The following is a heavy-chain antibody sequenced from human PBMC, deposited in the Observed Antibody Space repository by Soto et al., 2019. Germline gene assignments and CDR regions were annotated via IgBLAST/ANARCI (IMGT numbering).Heavy chain of an antibody. Sequence: QVQLVQSGAEVKKPGASVKVSCKASGYTFTSYGISWVRQAPGQGLEWMGWISAYNGNTNYAQKLQGRVTMTTDTSTSTAYMELGSLRSDDTAVYYCASNYYGSGNYYYGMDVWGQGTTVTVSS. CDR1: GYTFTSYG. J-gene: IGHJ6*02. CDR2: ISAYNGNT. D-gene: IGHD3-10*01. CDR3: ASNYYGSGNYYYGMDV. V-gene: IGHV1-18*01.